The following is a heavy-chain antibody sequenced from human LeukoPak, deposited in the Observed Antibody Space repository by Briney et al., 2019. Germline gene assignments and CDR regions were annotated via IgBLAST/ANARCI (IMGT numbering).Heavy chain of an antibody. CDR1: GGTFSSYA. D-gene: IGHD2-15*01. CDR3: ARGPPIYCSGGSCYSGYYYYGMDV. Sequence: ASVKVSCKASGGTFSSYAISWVRQATGQGLEWMGWMNPNSGNTGYAQKFQGRVTMTRNTSINTAYMELSSLRSEDTAVYYCARGPPIYCSGGSCYSGYYYYGMDVWGQGTTVTVSS. V-gene: IGHV1-8*02. J-gene: IGHJ6*02. CDR2: MNPNSGNT.